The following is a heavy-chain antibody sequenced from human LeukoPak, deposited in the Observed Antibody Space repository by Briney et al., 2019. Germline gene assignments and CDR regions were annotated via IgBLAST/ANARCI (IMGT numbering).Heavy chain of an antibody. V-gene: IGHV3-33*01. CDR3: ARVVNPYYYYGMDV. CDR1: GFTFSSYG. CDR2: IWYDGSNK. J-gene: IGHJ6*02. Sequence: GRSLRLSCAASGFTFSSYGMHWVRQAPGKGLEWVAVIWYDGSNKYYADSVKGRFTISRDNSKSTLYLQMNSLRAEDTAVYYCARVVNPYYYYGMDVWGQGTTVTVSS. D-gene: IGHD3-22*01.